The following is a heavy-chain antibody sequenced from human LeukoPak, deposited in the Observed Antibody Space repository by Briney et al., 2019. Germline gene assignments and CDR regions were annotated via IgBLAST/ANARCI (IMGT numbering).Heavy chain of an antibody. V-gene: IGHV4-39*01. CDR1: GGSISSSSYY. Sequence: SETLSVTCTVSGGSISSSSYYWGWIRQPPGKGLEWIGSIYYSGSTYYNPPLKSRVTISVDTSKNQFYLKLSSVTAADTAVYYCVRQVRALAYTYYDSSGYYGYWGQGTLVTV. CDR2: IYYSGST. CDR3: VRQVRALAYTYYDSSGYYGY. J-gene: IGHJ4*02. D-gene: IGHD3-22*01.